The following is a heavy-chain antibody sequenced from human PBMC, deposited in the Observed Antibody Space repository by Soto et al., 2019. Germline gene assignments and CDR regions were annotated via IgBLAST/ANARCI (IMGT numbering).Heavy chain of an antibody. J-gene: IGHJ4*02. CDR1: GDSISNGYYT. V-gene: IGHV4-30-4*01. CDR3: ARGPSGDKVDY. CDR2: IYNSVNT. Sequence: QVQLQESGPGLVEPSQTLSLTCTVSGDSISNGYYTWSWIRQPPGKDLEWIGHIYNSVNTYSNPSLKGRVTISAGTSKTQFSLKLSSVTAADTAVYYCARGPSGDKVDYWGQGTLVTVSS. D-gene: IGHD3-10*01.